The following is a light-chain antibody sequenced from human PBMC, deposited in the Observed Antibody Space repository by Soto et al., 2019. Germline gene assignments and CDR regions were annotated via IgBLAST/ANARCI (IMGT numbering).Light chain of an antibody. CDR3: QQRGNWPPVT. J-gene: IGKJ4*01. CDR2: DAS. V-gene: IGKV3-11*01. CDR1: QSVSSY. Sequence: EIVLTQSPATLSLSPGERATLSCRASQSVSSYLAWYQQKPGQAPRLLIYDASNRATGIPARFSGSGSGTDFTLTISSLEPEDFAVYYCQQRGNWPPVTFGGETKVEIK.